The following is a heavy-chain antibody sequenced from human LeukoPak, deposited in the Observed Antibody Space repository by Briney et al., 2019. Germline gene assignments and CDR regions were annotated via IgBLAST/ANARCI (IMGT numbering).Heavy chain of an antibody. J-gene: IGHJ6*03. V-gene: IGHV3-23*01. D-gene: IGHD3-9*01. CDR1: GFTFSTYG. CDR2: ISGSGGST. Sequence: GGSLRLSCVASGFTFSTYGMSWVRQAPGKGLEWVSAISGSGGSTYYADSVKGRFTISRDNSKNTVYLQMNSLRAEDTAVYYCAKDGGEYYDILTGYYPRLYYMDVWAKGPRSPSP. CDR3: AKDGGEYYDILTGYYPRLYYMDV.